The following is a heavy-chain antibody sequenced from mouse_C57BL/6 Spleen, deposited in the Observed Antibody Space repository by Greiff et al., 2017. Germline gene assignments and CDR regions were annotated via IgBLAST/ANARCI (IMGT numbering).Heavy chain of an antibody. Sequence: QVQLQQPGAELVRPGTSVKLSCKASGYTFTSYWMHWVKQRPGQGLEWIGVIDPSDSYTNYNQKFKGKATLTVDTSSSAAYMQLSSLTSEDSAVYYCARSGDSSGLDYWGQGTTLTVSS. D-gene: IGHD3-2*02. V-gene: IGHV1-59*01. CDR3: ARSGDSSGLDY. CDR1: GYTFTSYW. J-gene: IGHJ2*01. CDR2: IDPSDSYT.